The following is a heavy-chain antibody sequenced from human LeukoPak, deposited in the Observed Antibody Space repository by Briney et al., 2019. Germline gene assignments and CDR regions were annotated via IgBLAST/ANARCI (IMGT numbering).Heavy chain of an antibody. D-gene: IGHD2-8*01. CDR3: ARDGAHRYCTNGVCTKGYYYYGMDV. CDR1: GFTLSIYS. CDR2: ISSSRRYI. Sequence: GGSLRLSCAPSGFTLSIYSINWVRQAPEKGLECVSSISSSRRYIYSADSVKGRFTISRDNAKNSLYLQMNSLRAEDTAVYYCARDGAHRYCTNGVCTKGYYYYGMDVWGQGTTVTVSS. V-gene: IGHV3-21*01. J-gene: IGHJ6*02.